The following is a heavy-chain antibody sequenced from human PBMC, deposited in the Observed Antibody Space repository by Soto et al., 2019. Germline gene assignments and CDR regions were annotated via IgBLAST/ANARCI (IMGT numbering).Heavy chain of an antibody. J-gene: IGHJ4*02. V-gene: IGHV4-39*02. Sequence: SETLSLTCTVSGGSISSSSYYWGWIRQPPGKGLEWIGSIYYSGSTYYNPSLKSRVTISVDTSKNQFSLKLSSVTAADTAVYYCARDTAFDYGGQGTLVTVS. CDR3: ARDTAFDY. D-gene: IGHD5-18*01. CDR1: GGSISSSSYY. CDR2: IYYSGST.